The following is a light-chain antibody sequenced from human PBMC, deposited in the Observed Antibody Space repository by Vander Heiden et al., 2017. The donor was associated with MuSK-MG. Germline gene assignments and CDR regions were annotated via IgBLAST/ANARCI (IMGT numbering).Light chain of an antibody. V-gene: IGKV2-28*01. CDR2: LGS. Sequence: DIVMTQSPLSLPVTPGEPASISCKSSQNLLHRNGYNYLDWYLQKPGQSPQLLIYLGSNRASGVPDRFSGSGSGTDFTLKISRVEAEDVGVYYCMQALQTPYTFGQGTKLXIK. CDR1: QNLLHRNGYNY. J-gene: IGKJ2*01. CDR3: MQALQTPYT.